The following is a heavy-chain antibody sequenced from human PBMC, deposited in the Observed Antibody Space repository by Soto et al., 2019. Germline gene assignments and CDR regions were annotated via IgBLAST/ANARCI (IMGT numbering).Heavy chain of an antibody. V-gene: IGHV6-1*01. D-gene: IGHD6-19*01. CDR1: GDSVSNNSTA. J-gene: IGHJ3*02. Sequence: SQTLSLTCAISGDSVSNNSTAWNWIRQSPSRGLEWLGRTYYRSKWYNDFALSVRSRITINPDTSKNQFSLQLNSVTPEDTALYYCARDVGVAVAGLFPINYAFDIWGQGTMVTVSS. CDR2: TYYRSKWYN. CDR3: ARDVGVAVAGLFPINYAFDI.